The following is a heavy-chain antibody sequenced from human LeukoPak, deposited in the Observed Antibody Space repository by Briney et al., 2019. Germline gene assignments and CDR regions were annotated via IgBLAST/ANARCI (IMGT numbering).Heavy chain of an antibody. V-gene: IGHV1-8*01. J-gene: IGHJ2*01. Sequence: ASVSVSYKASGYPFTTYDIYWVRKATGQGLEWMGWMNPSSGYTGYSQKFQGRVTMTRNTSITTAYMELSSLRSEDTAVYYCARISDHNWYFDLWGRGTLVTVSS. CDR1: GYPFTTYD. D-gene: IGHD1-14*01. CDR3: ARISDHNWYFDL. CDR2: MNPSSGYT.